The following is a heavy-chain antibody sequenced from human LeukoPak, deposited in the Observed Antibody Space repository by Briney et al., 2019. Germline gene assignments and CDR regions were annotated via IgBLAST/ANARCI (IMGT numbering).Heavy chain of an antibody. D-gene: IGHD2-15*01. CDR1: GVSISSGDYY. CDR2: IYYSGST. CDR3: ARALGYCSGGSCTRGYNWFDP. Sequence: SETLSLTCTVSGVSISSGDYYWSWIRQPPGKGLEWIGYIYYSGSTYYNPSLKSRVTISVDTSKNQFSLKLSFVTTADTAVYYCARALGYCSGGSCTRGYNWFDPWGQGTLVTVPS. J-gene: IGHJ5*02. V-gene: IGHV4-30-4*01.